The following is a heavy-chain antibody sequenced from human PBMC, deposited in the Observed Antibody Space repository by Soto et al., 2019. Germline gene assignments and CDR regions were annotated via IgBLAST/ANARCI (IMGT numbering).Heavy chain of an antibody. CDR3: ARRSSGWYCDY. CDR1: GFSFSSYP. D-gene: IGHD6-19*01. CDR2: ISGSGDST. J-gene: IGHJ4*02. V-gene: IGHV3-23*01. Sequence: EVQLLESGGGLVQPGGSLRLSCAASGFSFSSYPMNWVRQAPGKGLEWVSVISGSGDSTYYADSVKGRFTISRDNSKNTLYLQMISLRAEDTAVYYCARRSSGWYCDYWGQGTLVSVSS.